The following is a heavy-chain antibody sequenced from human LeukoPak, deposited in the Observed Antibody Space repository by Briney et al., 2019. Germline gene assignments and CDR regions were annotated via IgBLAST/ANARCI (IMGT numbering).Heavy chain of an antibody. CDR3: APEGGYSYDY. CDR2: INSDGSTT. J-gene: IGHJ4*02. Sequence: GGSLRLSCAASGFTFSTYWMHWVRQVPGKGLVWVSRINSDGSTTNYADAVKGRFTISRDNPKSTLCLEMNSLRAEDTAVYYCAPEGGYSYDYWGQGTLVTVSS. D-gene: IGHD5-18*01. V-gene: IGHV3-74*01. CDR1: GFTFSTYW.